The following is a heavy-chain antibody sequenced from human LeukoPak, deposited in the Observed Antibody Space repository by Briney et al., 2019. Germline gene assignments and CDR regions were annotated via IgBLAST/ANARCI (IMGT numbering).Heavy chain of an antibody. D-gene: IGHD1-26*01. CDR2: ISSNGGST. Sequence: GGSLRLSCSASGFTFSSYAMHWVRQAPGKGLEYVSGISSNGGSTHYADSVKGRFTISRDNSKNTLYLQMISLRPEDTAVFYCVKDRLRGSYTGGFEYWGQGTLVTVSS. CDR1: GFTFSSYA. J-gene: IGHJ4*02. CDR3: VKDRLRGSYTGGFEY. V-gene: IGHV3-64D*06.